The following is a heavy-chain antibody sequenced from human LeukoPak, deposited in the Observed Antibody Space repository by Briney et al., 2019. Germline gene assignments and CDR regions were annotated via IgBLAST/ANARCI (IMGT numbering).Heavy chain of an antibody. J-gene: IGHJ6*03. CDR2: IITYNGNT. V-gene: IGHV1-18*01. CDR3: AKTTLTSEEYFYYYMDV. Sequence: ASVKVSCKTSGYTFTSYGLSWVRQAPGQGLEWMGCIITYNGNTYYSQKLQGRVTMTTDTSTSTAYMELRSLRSDDTAVYYCAKTTLTSEEYFYYYMDVWGKGTTVTVSS. CDR1: GYTFTSYG. D-gene: IGHD4-17*01.